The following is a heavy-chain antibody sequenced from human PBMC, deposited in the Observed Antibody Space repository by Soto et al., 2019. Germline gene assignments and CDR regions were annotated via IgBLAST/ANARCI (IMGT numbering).Heavy chain of an antibody. CDR2: FDPEDGET. Sequence: ASVKVSCKVSGYTLTELSMHWVRQAPGKGLEWMGGFDPEDGETIYAQKFQGRVTMTEDTSTDTAYMELSSLRSEDTAVYYCATSSWSSGREVRRWFDPWGQGTLVTVSS. CDR3: ATSSWSSGREVRRWFDP. J-gene: IGHJ5*02. CDR1: GYTLTELS. V-gene: IGHV1-24*01. D-gene: IGHD3-22*01.